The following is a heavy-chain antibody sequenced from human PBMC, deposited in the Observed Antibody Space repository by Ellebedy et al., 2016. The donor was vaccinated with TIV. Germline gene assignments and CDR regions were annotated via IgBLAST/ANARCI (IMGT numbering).Heavy chain of an antibody. D-gene: IGHD2-2*01. Sequence: PGGSLRLSCAASGFTFSGSWMSWVRQAPGKGLAWVANIKEVGSEAYYVDSVKGRFTISRDNAKNSLYLQMSNLRAEDTAVFYCARAGGRHSTGSGFYWGQGTRVTVST. CDR1: GFTFSGSW. J-gene: IGHJ4*02. V-gene: IGHV3-7*03. CDR2: IKEVGSEA. CDR3: ARAGGRHSTGSGFY.